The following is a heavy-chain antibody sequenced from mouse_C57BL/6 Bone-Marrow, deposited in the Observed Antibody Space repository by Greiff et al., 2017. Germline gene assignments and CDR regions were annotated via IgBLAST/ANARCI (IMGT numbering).Heavy chain of an antibody. CDR1: GYAFSSSW. CDR3: ARWATVVAEGDAMDY. CDR2: IYPGDGDT. Sequence: QVQLQQSGPELVKPGASVKISCKASGYAFSSSWMNWVKQRPGKGLEWIGRIYPGDGDTNYNGKFKGKATLTADKSSSTAYMQLSSLTSEDSAVYCCARWATVVAEGDAMDYWGQGTSVTVSS. D-gene: IGHD1-1*01. V-gene: IGHV1-82*01. J-gene: IGHJ4*01.